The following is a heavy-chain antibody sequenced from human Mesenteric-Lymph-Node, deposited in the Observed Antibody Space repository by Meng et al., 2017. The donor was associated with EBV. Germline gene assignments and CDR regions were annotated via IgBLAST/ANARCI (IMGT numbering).Heavy chain of an antibody. CDR2: IFHSGGT. CDR3: ARITFGGAIGD. CDR1: SGSISNSNW. V-gene: IGHV4-4*02. D-gene: IGHD3-16*02. J-gene: IGHJ4*02. Sequence: VELAGPGPGLVKPSGTPSLTCAVSSGSISNSNWWSWVRQPPGKGLQWIGEIFHSGGTNYNPSLKSRVTISVDKSKNQFSLKVNSLTAADTAVYYCARITFGGAIGDWGQGTLVTVSS.